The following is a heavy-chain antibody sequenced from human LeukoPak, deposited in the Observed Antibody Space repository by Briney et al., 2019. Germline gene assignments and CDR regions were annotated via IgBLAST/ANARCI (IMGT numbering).Heavy chain of an antibody. CDR3: ARDYILPLETDNGDGFAI. D-gene: IGHD3-3*02. CDR1: GYTFRQYS. V-gene: IGHV1-18*01. CDR2: VSPSHTTR. Sequence: GASVKVSCKASGYTFRQYSISWVRQAPGKGLEWMGWVSPSHTTRVYAQQFQGRVTMPADTNTNKVSMELRNLRSDDTAVYFCARDYILPLETDNGDGFAIWGQGTVVSVSS. J-gene: IGHJ3*02.